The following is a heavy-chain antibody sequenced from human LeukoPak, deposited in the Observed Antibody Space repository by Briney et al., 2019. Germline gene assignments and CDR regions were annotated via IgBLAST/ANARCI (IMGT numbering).Heavy chain of an antibody. CDR3: ARFHPQVSPFDY. V-gene: IGHV4-59*01. CDR1: GASMNSFY. Sequence: KPSETLSLTCTVSGASMNSFYWNWIRQPPGKGLEWIGYTYYTGTTNYNPSLKSRVTISLDTSKNQFSLKLTSVTAADTAIYYCARFHPQVSPFDYWGPGTLVTVSS. J-gene: IGHJ4*02. CDR2: TYYTGTT.